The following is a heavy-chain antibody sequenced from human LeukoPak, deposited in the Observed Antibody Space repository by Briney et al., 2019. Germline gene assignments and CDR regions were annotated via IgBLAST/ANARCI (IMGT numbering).Heavy chain of an antibody. J-gene: IGHJ3*02. Sequence: GGSLRLSCAASGITINSYWMSWVRQAPGKGLEWVANIKQDGSEKYYVDSVKGRFTISRDNAKNSLYLQINSLRAEDTAVYYCAKDYYDSSGLTSDAFDIWGQGTMVTVSS. D-gene: IGHD3-22*01. CDR2: IKQDGSEK. CDR3: AKDYYDSSGLTSDAFDI. CDR1: GITINSYW. V-gene: IGHV3-7*01.